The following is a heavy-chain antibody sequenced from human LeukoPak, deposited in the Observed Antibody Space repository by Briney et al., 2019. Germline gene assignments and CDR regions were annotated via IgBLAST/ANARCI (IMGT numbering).Heavy chain of an antibody. J-gene: IGHJ1*01. CDR2: IWYDGSNK. D-gene: IGHD6-19*01. CDR3: ARDSYSSGWYPEYFQH. V-gene: IGHV3-33*01. Sequence: GRSLRLSCAASGFTFSSYGMHWVRQAPGKGLEWVAVIWYDGSNKYYADSVKGRFTISRDNSKNTLYLQMNSPRAEDTAVYYCARDSYSSGWYPEYFQHWGQGTLVTVSS. CDR1: GFTFSSYG.